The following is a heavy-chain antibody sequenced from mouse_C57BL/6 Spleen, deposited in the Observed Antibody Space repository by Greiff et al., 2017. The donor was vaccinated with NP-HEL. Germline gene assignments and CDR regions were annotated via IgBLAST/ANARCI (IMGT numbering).Heavy chain of an antibody. CDR3: AIITTVVEDYYAMDY. J-gene: IGHJ4*01. CDR2: IYPGSGST. CDR1: GYTFTSYW. V-gene: IGHV1-55*01. Sequence: QVQLKQPGAELVKPGASVKMSCKASGYTFTSYWITWVKQRPGQGLEWIGDIYPGSGSTNYNEKFKSKATLTVDTSSSTAYMQLSSLTSEDSAVYYCAIITTVVEDYYAMDYWGQGTSVTVSS. D-gene: IGHD1-1*01.